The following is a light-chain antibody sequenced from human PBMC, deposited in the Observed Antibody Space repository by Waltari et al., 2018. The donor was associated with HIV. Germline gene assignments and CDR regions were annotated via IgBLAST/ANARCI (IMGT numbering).Light chain of an antibody. J-gene: IGLJ2*01. Sequence: QSVLTQSPSASGTPGQRVTIPCSGSSSNIGSHYVYWYQQLPGTAPKLLLYRNNQRPSGVPDRFSGSKSGTSASLAISGLRSEDEAHYYCATWTDSLSGVVFGGGTKLRVL. CDR3: ATWTDSLSGVV. V-gene: IGLV1-47*01. CDR1: SSNIGSHY. CDR2: RNN.